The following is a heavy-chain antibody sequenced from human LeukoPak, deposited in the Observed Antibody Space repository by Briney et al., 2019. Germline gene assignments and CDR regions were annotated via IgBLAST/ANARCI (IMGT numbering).Heavy chain of an antibody. Sequence: GGSLRLSCVASEFTFNSYNMNWVRQAPGKGLEWVSSISSSSSYIYYADSVRGRFTISRDNAKNSLYLQMNNLRPEDTAVYYCAREIFWSGYFSNLHFDYWGQGTLVTVSS. CDR3: AREIFWSGYFSNLHFDY. D-gene: IGHD3-3*01. CDR2: ISSSSSYI. V-gene: IGHV3-21*06. CDR1: EFTFNSYN. J-gene: IGHJ4*02.